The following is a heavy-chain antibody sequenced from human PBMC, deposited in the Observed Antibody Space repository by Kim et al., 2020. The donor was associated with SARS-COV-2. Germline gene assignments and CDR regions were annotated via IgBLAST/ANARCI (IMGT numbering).Heavy chain of an antibody. J-gene: IGHJ4*02. V-gene: IGHV3-48*02. CDR2: ISSSGSTI. CDR1: GFTFSGYS. D-gene: IGHD3-10*01. Sequence: GGSLRLSCAASGFTFSGYSMNWVRQAPGKGLEWVSYISSSGSTIYYEDSVKGRFTISRDNAKNSLYLQMNSLRDEDTDIYYCARPGYGSGSYGYWGQGTLVTVSS. CDR3: ARPGYGSGSYGY.